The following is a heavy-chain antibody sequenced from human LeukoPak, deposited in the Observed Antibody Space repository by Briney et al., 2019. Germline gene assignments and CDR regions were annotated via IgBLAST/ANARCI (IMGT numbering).Heavy chain of an antibody. D-gene: IGHD1-26*01. Sequence: RGGSLRLSCAASGFTVSNAWMSWVRQAPGKGLEWVGRIKTKSEGGTTDCAAPVKGRLTISRDDSKNTLYLQMNSLKSEDTGVYYCTTEVGATAKGWGQGTLVTVSS. CDR1: GFTVSNAW. V-gene: IGHV3-15*01. CDR3: TTEVGATAKG. CDR2: IKTKSEGGTT. J-gene: IGHJ4*02.